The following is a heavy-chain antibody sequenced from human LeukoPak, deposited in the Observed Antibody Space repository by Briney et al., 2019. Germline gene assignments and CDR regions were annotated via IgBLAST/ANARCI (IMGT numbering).Heavy chain of an antibody. D-gene: IGHD6-25*01. CDR3: ARGYSSGWRNYFDP. CDR2: INTDGSST. J-gene: IGHJ5*02. V-gene: IGHV3-74*01. Sequence: GGPLRLSCAASGFTFSTYWMHWVRQVPGKGLVWVSLINTDGSSTTYADSVKGRFTISRDNTKNTLYLQMNSLRAEDTAVYYCARGYSSGWRNYFDPWGQGTLVTVSS. CDR1: GFTFSTYW.